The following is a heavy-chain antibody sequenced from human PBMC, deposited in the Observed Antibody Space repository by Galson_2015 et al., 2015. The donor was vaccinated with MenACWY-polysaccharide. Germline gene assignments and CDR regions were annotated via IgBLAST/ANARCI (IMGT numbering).Heavy chain of an antibody. CDR3: GSHPHYDFWSGYV. CDR2: IKEDGSEK. CDR1: GFTFSSHW. Sequence: SLRLSCAASGFTFSSHWMSWVRQAPGMGLEYLATIKEDGSEKYYVDSVKGRLAISRDNAKNSLYLQMYSLRVEDTAVYYCGSHPHYDFWSGYVGGQGTQVTVSS. D-gene: IGHD3-3*01. V-gene: IGHV3-7*01. J-gene: IGHJ4*02.